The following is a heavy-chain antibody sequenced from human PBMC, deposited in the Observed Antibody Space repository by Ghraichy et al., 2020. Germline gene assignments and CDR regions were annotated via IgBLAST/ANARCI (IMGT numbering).Heavy chain of an antibody. CDR3: AKGSGFSTGWWVDYFEY. Sequence: ETLSLTCAASGFTFSPYGMNWVRQAPGKGLEWVAGISGGGETIYYADSVKGWFTISRDNFKNTVYLQINNLRVEDTAVYYCAKGSGFSTGWWVDYFEYWGQGTLVTVSS. CDR2: ISGGGETI. D-gene: IGHD6-19*01. V-gene: IGHV3-23*01. J-gene: IGHJ4*02. CDR1: GFTFSPYG.